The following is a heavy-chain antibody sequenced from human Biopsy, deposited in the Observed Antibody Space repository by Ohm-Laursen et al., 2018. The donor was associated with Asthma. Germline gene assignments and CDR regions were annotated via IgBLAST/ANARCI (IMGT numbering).Heavy chain of an antibody. J-gene: IGHJ4*02. V-gene: IGHV3-30*18. D-gene: IGHD5-12*01. CDR3: AKRRGYSGHDNDY. CDR2: ISYDGNHK. Sequence: LSLTCAASGFMFRSFGMHWVRQAPGKGLEWVAVISYDGNHKFYEDSVKGRFTISRDNSKNTLCLQMNSLRTEDTAVYYCAKRRGYSGHDNDYWGQGTLASVSS. CDR1: GFMFRSFG.